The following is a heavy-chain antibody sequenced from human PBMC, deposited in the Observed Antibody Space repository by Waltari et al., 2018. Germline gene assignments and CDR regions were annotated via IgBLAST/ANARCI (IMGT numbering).Heavy chain of an antibody. CDR3: ARDQRNSSWTYYYYYMDV. CDR2: IYTSGST. V-gene: IGHV4-4*07. J-gene: IGHJ6*03. D-gene: IGHD6-13*01. CDR1: GGSISSYY. Sequence: QVQLQESGPGLVKPSETLSLTCTVSGGSISSYYWSWIRQPAGKGLEWIGRIYTSGSTNYNPSLKSRVTMSVDTSKNQFSLKLSSVTAADTAVYYCARDQRNSSWTYYYYYMDVWGKGTTVTISS.